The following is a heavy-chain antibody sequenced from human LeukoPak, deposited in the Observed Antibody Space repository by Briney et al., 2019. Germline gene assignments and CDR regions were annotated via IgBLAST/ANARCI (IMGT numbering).Heavy chain of an antibody. Sequence: GGSLRLSCAASGFTFDDYAMHWVRQAPGKGQEWVSLISWDGGSTYYADSVKGRFTISRDNSKNSLYLQMNSLRAEDTALYYCAKAVAAAGPDWYFDLWGRGTLVTVSS. D-gene: IGHD6-13*01. CDR3: AKAVAAAGPDWYFDL. CDR2: ISWDGGST. J-gene: IGHJ2*01. V-gene: IGHV3-43D*04. CDR1: GFTFDDYA.